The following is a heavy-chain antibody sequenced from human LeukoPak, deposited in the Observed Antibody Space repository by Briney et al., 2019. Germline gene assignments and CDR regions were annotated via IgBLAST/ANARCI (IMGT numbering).Heavy chain of an antibody. CDR2: IIPVFGTA. J-gene: IGHJ3*02. D-gene: IGHD3-22*01. CDR1: GGTFSSYA. CDR3: ARERTYYYDSSGLDGFDI. V-gene: IGHV1-69*13. Sequence: SVKVSCKGSGGTFSSYAINWVRQAPGQGLEWMGGIIPVFGTANYAQKFQGRVTISADESTSTAYMELSSLRSEDTAVYYCARERTYYYDSSGLDGFDIWGQGTMVTVSS.